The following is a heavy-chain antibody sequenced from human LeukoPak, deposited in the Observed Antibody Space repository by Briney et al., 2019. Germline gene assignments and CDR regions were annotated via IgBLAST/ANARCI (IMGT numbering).Heavy chain of an antibody. J-gene: IGHJ2*01. CDR3: ARHEIIAARPGYFDL. CDR2: IYYSGST. CDR1: GGSISSSSYY. Sequence: SETLSLTCTVSGGSISSSSYYWGWIRQPPGKGLEWIGSIYYSGSTYYNPSLKRRVTISVDTSKNQVSLKLSSVTAADTAVYYCARHEIIAARPGYFDLWGRGTLVTVSS. D-gene: IGHD6-6*01. V-gene: IGHV4-39*01.